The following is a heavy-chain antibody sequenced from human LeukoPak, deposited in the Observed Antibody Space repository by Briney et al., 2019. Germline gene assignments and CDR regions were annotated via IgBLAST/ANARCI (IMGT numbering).Heavy chain of an antibody. D-gene: IGHD4-17*01. J-gene: IGHJ5*02. V-gene: IGHV4-59*01. CDR2: IYYSGTT. CDR1: GGSISNYY. Sequence: SETLSHTCTVSGGSISNYYWNWIRQPPGKGLELIGYIYYSGTTNYNPSLKSRVSMSVDTSKNQFSLKLSSVTAADTAVYYCARDTRTFDYGENWFDPWGQGTLVTVSS. CDR3: ARDTRTFDYGENWFDP.